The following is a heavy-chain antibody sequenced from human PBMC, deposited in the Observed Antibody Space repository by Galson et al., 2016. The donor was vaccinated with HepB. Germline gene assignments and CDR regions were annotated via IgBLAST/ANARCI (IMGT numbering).Heavy chain of an antibody. Sequence: QSGAEVKKPGESLKIACTGSGYNFTNNWIAWVRQMPGKGLEWMGLIYPGDSDTRYSPSFKGQVTISADRSISTAYLQWNSLKASDTATYFCARQFDYYYFMAVWGQGTTVTVSS. D-gene: IGHD3/OR15-3a*01. CDR2: IYPGDSDT. CDR3: ARQFDYYYFMAV. CDR1: GYNFTNNW. J-gene: IGHJ6*02. V-gene: IGHV5-51*01.